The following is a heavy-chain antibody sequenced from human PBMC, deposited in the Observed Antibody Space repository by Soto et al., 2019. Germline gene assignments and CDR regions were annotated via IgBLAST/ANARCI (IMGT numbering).Heavy chain of an antibody. CDR2: ISVSGTNT. CDR3: AKTAGTTMVRGVLDA. V-gene: IGHV3-23*01. D-gene: IGHD3-10*01. CDR1: GFTFVSYA. J-gene: IGHJ5*02. Sequence: EVLLLESGGGLVQPGGSLKLSCAASGFTFVSYAMTWFRQAPGTGLEWFSTISVSGTNTYYADSVEGRFTISRDNSTNTLELQMNGLRAEAAAVYYCAKTAGTTMVRGVLDAWGQGTMVTVSS.